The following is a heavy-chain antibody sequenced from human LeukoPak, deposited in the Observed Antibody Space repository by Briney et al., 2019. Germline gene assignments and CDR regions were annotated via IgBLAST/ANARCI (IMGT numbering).Heavy chain of an antibody. J-gene: IGHJ4*02. D-gene: IGHD2-15*01. V-gene: IGHV4-30-4*01. CDR3: ARDCSGGSCYPGGIDC. CDR2: IYYSGST. Sequence: ASETLSLTCTVSGGSISSDNNYWSWIRQPPGKGLERIGYIYYSGSTYYNPSLKSRVTLSVDTSQNQFSLNLSSVTAADTAVYYCARDCSGGSCYPGGIDCWGQGTLVTVSS. CDR1: GGSISSDNNY.